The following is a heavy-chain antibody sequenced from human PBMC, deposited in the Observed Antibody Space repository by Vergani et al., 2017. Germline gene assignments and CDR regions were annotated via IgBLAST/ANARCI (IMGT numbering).Heavy chain of an antibody. D-gene: IGHD6-6*01. CDR2: ISAYNGNT. J-gene: IGHJ6*02. CDR3: ARDSSSSAYYYYYYGMDV. V-gene: IGHV1-18*01. Sequence: QVQLVQSGAEVKKPGASVKVSCKASGYTFTSYGISWVRQAPGQGLEWMGWISAYNGNTNYAQKLQGRVTMTTDTSTSTAYMELMSLSSDDTAVYYCARDSSSSAYYYYYYGMDVWGQGTTVTVSS. CDR1: GYTFTSYG.